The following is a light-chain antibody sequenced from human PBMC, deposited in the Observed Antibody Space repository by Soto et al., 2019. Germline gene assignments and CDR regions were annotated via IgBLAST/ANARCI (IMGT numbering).Light chain of an antibody. CDR2: DVS. CDR3: SSYTRSSFYV. V-gene: IGLV2-14*01. J-gene: IGLJ1*01. Sequence: QSALTQPASVSGSPGQSITISCTGTSSDVGGYNYVSWYQQHPGKAPKLMIYDVSNRPSGVYNRFSGSKSGNTASLTISGLQAEDEADYYCSSYTRSSFYVFGTGTKVTVL. CDR1: SSDVGGYNY.